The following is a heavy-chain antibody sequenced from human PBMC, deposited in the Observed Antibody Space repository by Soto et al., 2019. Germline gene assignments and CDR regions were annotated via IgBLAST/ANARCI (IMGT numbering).Heavy chain of an antibody. CDR1: GGSISSSSYY. D-gene: IGHD2-15*01. J-gene: IGHJ6*02. V-gene: IGHV4-39*01. CDR2: IFYSGST. Sequence: SETLSLTCTVSGGSISSSSYYWGWIRQPPGKGLEWIGSIFYSGSTYYNPSLKSRVTISVDTSKNQFSLKLSSVTAADTAVYYCARHLTYCSAGSCYSDFPYYGLDVWGQGTTVTVSS. CDR3: ARHLTYCSAGSCYSDFPYYGLDV.